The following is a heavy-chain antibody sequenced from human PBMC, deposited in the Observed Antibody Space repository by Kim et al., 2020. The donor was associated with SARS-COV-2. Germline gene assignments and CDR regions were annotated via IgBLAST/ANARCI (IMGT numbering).Heavy chain of an antibody. CDR2: VSRYGSAT. J-gene: IGHJ4*02. CDR1: EFTLSGFW. Sequence: GGSLRLSCVGSEFTLSGFWIHWVRQAPGKGLVWVARVSRYGSATDYGDAVKGRFTISRDNTQDTVYLELKSLRVDDTALYYCARAGAGGGFDYWGQGTRVTVSS. CDR3: ARAGAGGGFDY. D-gene: IGHD3-16*01. V-gene: IGHV3-74*01.